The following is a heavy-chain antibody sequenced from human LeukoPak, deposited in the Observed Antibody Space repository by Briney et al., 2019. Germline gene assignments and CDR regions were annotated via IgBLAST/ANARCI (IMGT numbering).Heavy chain of an antibody. D-gene: IGHD2-2*01. CDR3: AREIEYQLLLYYYYYMDV. CDR2: IYTSGST. V-gene: IGHV4-61*02. J-gene: IGHJ6*03. CDR1: GGSISSGSYY. Sequence: SETLSLTCTVSGGSISSGSYYWSWIRQPAGKGLEWIGRIYTSGSTNYNPSLKSRVTISVDTSKNQFSLKLSSVTAADTAVYYCAREIEYQLLLYYYYYMDVWGKGTTVAVSS.